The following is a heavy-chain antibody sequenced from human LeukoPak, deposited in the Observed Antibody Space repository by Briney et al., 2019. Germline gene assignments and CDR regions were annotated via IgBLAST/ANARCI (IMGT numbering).Heavy chain of an antibody. CDR1: GYTFTSYD. J-gene: IGHJ4*02. Sequence: ASVKVSCKASGYTFTSYDTNWVRQATGQGLEWMGWMNPNSGNTGYAQKFQGRVTMTRNTSISTAYMELSSLRSEDTAVYYCARGGGDYDFWSGYYYFDYWGQGTLVTVSS. CDR3: ARGGGDYDFWSGYYYFDY. CDR2: MNPNSGNT. V-gene: IGHV1-8*01. D-gene: IGHD3-3*01.